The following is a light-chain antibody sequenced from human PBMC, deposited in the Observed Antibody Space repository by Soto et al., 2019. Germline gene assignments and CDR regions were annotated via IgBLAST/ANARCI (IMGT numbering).Light chain of an antibody. Sequence: EIVLTQSPGTLSLSPGERATLSCRASQSISSSYLAWYHQKPGQAPRLLIYGASTRATGIPDTFSGSGSGTDFTLTISRRESEDFAVYYCQQYGSSPRTFGQGTKVEIK. CDR1: QSISSSY. V-gene: IGKV3-20*01. J-gene: IGKJ1*01. CDR2: GAS. CDR3: QQYGSSPRT.